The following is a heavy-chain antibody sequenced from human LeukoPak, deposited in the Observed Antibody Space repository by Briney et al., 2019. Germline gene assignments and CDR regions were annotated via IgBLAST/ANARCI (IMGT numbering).Heavy chain of an antibody. V-gene: IGHV3-23*01. CDR2: ISGSGGST. D-gene: IGHD3-3*01. CDR1: GFTFSSYA. J-gene: IGHJ4*02. Sequence: GGSLRLFCAASGFTFSSYAMSWVRQAPGKGLEWVSAISGSGGSTYYADSVKGRFTISRDNSKNTLYLQMNSLRAEDTAVYYCAKGNYDFWSGLDYWGQGTLVTVSS. CDR3: AKGNYDFWSGLDY.